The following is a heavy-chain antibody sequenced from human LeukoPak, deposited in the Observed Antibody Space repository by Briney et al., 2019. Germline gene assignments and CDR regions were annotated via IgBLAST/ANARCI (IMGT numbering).Heavy chain of an antibody. D-gene: IGHD6-19*01. CDR2: IYYSGST. V-gene: IGHV4-59*11. CDR3: ARDASTTSGWYFGY. CDR1: GGSISSHY. Sequence: SETLSLTCTVSGGSISSHYWSWIRQPPGKGLKWIGYIYYSGSTNYNPSLKSRVTISVDTSKNQFSLKLSSVTAADTAVYYCARDASTTSGWYFGYWGQGTLVTVSS. J-gene: IGHJ4*02.